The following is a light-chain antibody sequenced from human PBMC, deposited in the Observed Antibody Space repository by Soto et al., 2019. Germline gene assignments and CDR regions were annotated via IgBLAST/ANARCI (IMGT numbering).Light chain of an antibody. CDR1: QSVSSSY. V-gene: IGKV3-20*01. CDR2: GAA. J-gene: IGKJ2*01. Sequence: EIVLTQSPGTLSVPPGERATLSCRASQSVSSSYLAWYQQKPGQAPRLLMYGAASRATGIPDRFSGSGSGTDFTLTISRLEPEDFAVYYCQQYGSSYTFGQGTKLEIK. CDR3: QQYGSSYT.